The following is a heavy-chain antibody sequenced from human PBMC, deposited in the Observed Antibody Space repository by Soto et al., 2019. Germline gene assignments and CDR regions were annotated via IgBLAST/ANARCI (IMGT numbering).Heavy chain of an antibody. V-gene: IGHV3-30*18. D-gene: IGHD1-7*01. CDR1: GFTFSSYG. CDR2: ISYDGSNK. J-gene: IGHJ6*02. CDR3: AKDSSWNFPYYGMDV. Sequence: QPGGSLRLSCAASGFTFSSYGMPWVRQAPGKGLEWVAVISYDGSNKYYADSVKGRFTISRDNSKNTLYLQMNSLRAEDTAVYYCAKDSSWNFPYYGMDVWGQGTTVTVSS.